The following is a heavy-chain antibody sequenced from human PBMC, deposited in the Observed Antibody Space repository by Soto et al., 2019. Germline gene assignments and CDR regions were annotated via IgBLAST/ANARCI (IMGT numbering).Heavy chain of an antibody. Sequence: GGSLRLSCAASGFTFSSYAMHWVRQAPGKGLEWLAVISYDGSNKYYADSVKGRFTISRDNSKNTLYLQMNSLRAEDTSVYYCARGGVRYFDWVFPEGSNWFDPWGQGSLVTVSS. D-gene: IGHD3-9*01. J-gene: IGHJ5*02. CDR1: GFTFSSYA. V-gene: IGHV3-30-3*01. CDR2: ISYDGSNK. CDR3: ARGGVRYFDWVFPEGSNWFDP.